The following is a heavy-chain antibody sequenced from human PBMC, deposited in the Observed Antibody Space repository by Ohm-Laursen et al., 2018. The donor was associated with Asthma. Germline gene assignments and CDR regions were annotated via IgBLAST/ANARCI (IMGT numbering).Heavy chain of an antibody. CDR1: GFTFSNFG. V-gene: IGHV3-30*18. CDR2: ISSDEKII. D-gene: IGHD6-19*01. J-gene: IGHJ4*02. Sequence: SLRLSCAASGFTFSNFGMHWVRQAPGKGLEWLAVISSDEKIIHYADSVKGRVTISRDNSKNTLYLQMSSLRVEDTAVYHCAKRAGYTSGWDFDYWGQGTLVTVSS. CDR3: AKRAGYTSGWDFDY.